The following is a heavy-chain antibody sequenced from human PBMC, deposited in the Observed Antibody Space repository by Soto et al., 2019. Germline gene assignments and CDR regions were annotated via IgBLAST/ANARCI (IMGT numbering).Heavy chain of an antibody. CDR2: IKQDGSDK. V-gene: IGHV3-7*03. CDR3: AKAPFDITIFGLVISFQH. Sequence: PGGSLRLSCAVSEFTFSTYWMSWVRQAPGKGLEWVANIKQDGSDKYYVDSVKGRFTISRDNSKNTLYLQMNSLRAEDTAVYYCAKAPFDITIFGLVISFQHWGQGILVTVSS. CDR1: EFTFSTYW. D-gene: IGHD3-3*01. J-gene: IGHJ1*01.